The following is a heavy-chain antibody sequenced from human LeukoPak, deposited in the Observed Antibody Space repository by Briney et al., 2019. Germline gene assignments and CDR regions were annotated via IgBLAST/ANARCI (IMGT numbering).Heavy chain of an antibody. J-gene: IGHJ6*03. CDR1: GFTFSNYW. V-gene: IGHV3-7*01. D-gene: IGHD3-10*01. CDR2: IRPDAGEI. Sequence: GPLSLSCAASGFTFSNYWMGWVRQAPGKGLEWVANIRPDAGEIYYVDSLKGRFIISRDNAKNSLYLQMNSLRAEDTAVYYCARTGTRGAIRGYYMDVWGKGTTVTISS. CDR3: ARTGTRGAIRGYYMDV.